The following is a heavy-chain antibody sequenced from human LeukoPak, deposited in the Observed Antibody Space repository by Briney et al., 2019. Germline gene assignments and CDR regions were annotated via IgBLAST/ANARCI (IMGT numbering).Heavy chain of an antibody. J-gene: IGHJ4*02. V-gene: IGHV3-30*03. CDR1: GLTFSSYG. CDR2: ISYDGSNK. CDR3: ALFGYSFDY. D-gene: IGHD3-10*01. Sequence: GGSLRLSRAASGLTFSSYGMHWVRQAPGKGLEWVAVISYDGSNKYYADSVKGRFTISRDNSKNTLYLQMNSLRAEDTAVYYCALFGYSFDYWGQGTLVTVSS.